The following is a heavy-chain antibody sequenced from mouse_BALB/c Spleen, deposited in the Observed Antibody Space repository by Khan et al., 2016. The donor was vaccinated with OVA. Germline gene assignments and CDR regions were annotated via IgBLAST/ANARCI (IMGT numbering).Heavy chain of an antibody. CDR3: ERFDGSRAFDY. CDR1: GSSITSGYS. D-gene: IGHD1-1*01. J-gene: IGHJ2*01. V-gene: IGHV3-1*02. Sequence: VQLQPSGPDLVKPSQSLSLTCTVTGSSITSGYSWHWIRQFPGNKLEWMGYIHYSGITNYNPSPKSRISITRDTSKNQFFLQLNSVTTEDTATYDCERFDGSRAFDYWGQGTTLTVSA. CDR2: IHYSGIT.